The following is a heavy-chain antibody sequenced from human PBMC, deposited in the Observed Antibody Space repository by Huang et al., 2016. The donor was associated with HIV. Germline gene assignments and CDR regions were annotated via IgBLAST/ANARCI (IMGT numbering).Heavy chain of an antibody. CDR1: GGSITSHS. D-gene: IGHD3-10*01. Sequence: QVQLQESGPGLVKPSETLSLTCSVSGGSITSHSWNWIRQPPGKGLEWIGTIYYSGSTNYNPALKGRFTISRDTSKNQFFLKLSSVTAADTAIYYCATGNYGSRWFDPWGLGTLVTVSS. CDR2: IYYSGST. V-gene: IGHV4-59*11. CDR3: ATGNYGSRWFDP. J-gene: IGHJ5*02.